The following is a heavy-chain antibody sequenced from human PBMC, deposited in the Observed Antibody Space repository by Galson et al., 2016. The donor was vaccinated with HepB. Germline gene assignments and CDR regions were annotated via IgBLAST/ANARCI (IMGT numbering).Heavy chain of an antibody. D-gene: IGHD5-18*01. CDR1: GFSIRSNH. CDR3: ASTNKYNHGYC. Sequence: SLRLSCAASGFSIRSNHMSWVRQAPGKGLEWVSVIYSSGYTYYADSVRGRFTISRENSKNTLSLQMNSLRAEDTGLYYFASTNKYNHGYCWGHGTLVTVPS. J-gene: IGHJ4*01. V-gene: IGHV3-66*01. CDR2: IYSSGYT.